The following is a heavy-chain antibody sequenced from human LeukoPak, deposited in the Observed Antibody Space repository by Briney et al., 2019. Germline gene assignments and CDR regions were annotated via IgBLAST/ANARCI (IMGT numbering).Heavy chain of an antibody. CDR1: GYSVTGYY. Sequence: ASVKVSCKASGYSVTGYYMHWVRQAPGQGLEWMGWINVNNGDTNYAQKFQGRVTVTRDTSISTAYMELSRLRSDDTAVYYCARDWDPITGTTRWFDPWGQGTLVTVSS. CDR2: INVNNGDT. J-gene: IGHJ5*02. D-gene: IGHD1-7*01. V-gene: IGHV1-2*02. CDR3: ARDWDPITGTTRWFDP.